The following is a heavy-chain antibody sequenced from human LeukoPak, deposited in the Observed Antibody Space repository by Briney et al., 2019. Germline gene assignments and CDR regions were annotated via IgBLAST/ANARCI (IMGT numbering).Heavy chain of an antibody. V-gene: IGHV3-23*01. Sequence: GGSLRLSCTASGFTFTNYAMAWVRQAPGDGLEWVSAFGGGAAYYADSVKGRFTISRDNSTNTVYLQLSSLRADDAAIYYCARLSGSFDMWGQGTMVTVSS. CDR2: FGGGAA. J-gene: IGHJ3*02. CDR1: GFTFTNYA. CDR3: ARLSGSFDM. D-gene: IGHD3-10*01.